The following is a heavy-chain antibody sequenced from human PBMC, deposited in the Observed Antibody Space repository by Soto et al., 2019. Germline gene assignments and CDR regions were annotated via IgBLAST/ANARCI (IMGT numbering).Heavy chain of an antibody. J-gene: IGHJ6*02. V-gene: IGHV3-33*01. Sequence: GGSLRLSCAASGFTFSSYGMHWVRQAPGKGLEWVAVIWYDGSNKYYADSVEGRFTISRDNSKNTLYLQMNSLRAEDTAVYYCAREREDGILWFGELSRNYYGMDVWGQGTTVTVSS. D-gene: IGHD3-10*01. CDR3: AREREDGILWFGELSRNYYGMDV. CDR2: IWYDGSNK. CDR1: GFTFSSYG.